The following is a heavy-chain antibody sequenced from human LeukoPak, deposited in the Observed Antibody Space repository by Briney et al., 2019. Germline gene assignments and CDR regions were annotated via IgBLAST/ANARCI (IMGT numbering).Heavy chain of an antibody. V-gene: IGHV3-23*01. CDR2: ITGSGAST. Sequence: GGSLRLSCTASGFTFNNYAMTWVRQAPGKGLEWVSAITGSGASTNYADSVKGRFTISRDNAKNSLYLQMNSLRAEDTAVYYCAKASVIVVVPREHWGQGTLVTVSS. CDR1: GFTFNNYA. D-gene: IGHD3-22*01. CDR3: AKASVIVVVPREH. J-gene: IGHJ4*02.